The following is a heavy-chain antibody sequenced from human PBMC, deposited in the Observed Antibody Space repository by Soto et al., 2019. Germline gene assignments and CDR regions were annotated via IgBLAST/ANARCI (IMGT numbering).Heavy chain of an antibody. J-gene: IGHJ6*02. CDR2: INNAGSTT. D-gene: IGHD2-8*01. Sequence: EVQLVESGGGLVQPGGSLRLSCAASGFTFSSYWMHWVRQAPGKGLVWVSRINNAGSTTNYADSVKGRFTISRDNAKNTLYLQMNSLGAEDTAVYYCARGLLYLYGMDVWGQGTTVTVSS. CDR1: GFTFSSYW. V-gene: IGHV3-74*01. CDR3: ARGLLYLYGMDV.